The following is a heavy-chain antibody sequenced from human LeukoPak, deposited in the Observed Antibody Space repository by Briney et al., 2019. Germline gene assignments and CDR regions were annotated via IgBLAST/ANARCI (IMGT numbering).Heavy chain of an antibody. Sequence: GESLKISCKGSGYSFTSYWIGWVRQMPGKGLEWMGIIYPGDSDTRYRPSFQGQVTISADKSISTAYLQWSSLKASDTAMYYCAGHEGTRFRVGATQYYYYYYMDVWGKGTTVTVSS. D-gene: IGHD1-26*01. CDR3: AGHEGTRFRVGATQYYYYYYMDV. J-gene: IGHJ6*03. CDR1: GYSFTSYW. V-gene: IGHV5-51*01. CDR2: IYPGDSDT.